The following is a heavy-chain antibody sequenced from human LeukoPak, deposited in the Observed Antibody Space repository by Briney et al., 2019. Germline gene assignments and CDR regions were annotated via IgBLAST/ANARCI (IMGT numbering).Heavy chain of an antibody. CDR2: ISGSGGST. CDR1: GFTFSSYA. Sequence: GGSLRLSCAASGFTFSSYAMSWVRQAPGKGLEWVSAISGSGGSTYYADSVKGRFTISRDNAKNSLYLQMNSLRAEDTAVYYCARTTPMADYYLDVWGKGTTVTISS. CDR3: ARTTPMADYYLDV. V-gene: IGHV3-23*01. D-gene: IGHD5-18*01. J-gene: IGHJ6*03.